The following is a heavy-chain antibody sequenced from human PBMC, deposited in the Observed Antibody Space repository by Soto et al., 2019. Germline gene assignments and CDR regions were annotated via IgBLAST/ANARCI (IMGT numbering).Heavy chain of an antibody. J-gene: IGHJ3*02. CDR1: GGTFSSYA. CDR3: ARSPRITMIVVVTQGAFDI. V-gene: IGHV1-69*01. Sequence: QVQLVQSGAEVKKPGSSVKVSCKASGGTFSSYAISWVRQAPGQGLEWMGGIIPIFGTANYAQKFQGRATITADESTSTAYMELSSLRSEDTAVYYCARSPRITMIVVVTQGAFDIWGQGTMVTVSS. D-gene: IGHD3-22*01. CDR2: IIPIFGTA.